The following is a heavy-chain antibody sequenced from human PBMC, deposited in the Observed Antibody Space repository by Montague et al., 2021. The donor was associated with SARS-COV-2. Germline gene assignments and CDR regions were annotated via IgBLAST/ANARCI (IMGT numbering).Heavy chain of an antibody. CDR2: NYTSGTT. CDR3: ARAHSGSWAHLDN. CDR1: GGSISSGCYY. J-gene: IGHJ4*02. Sequence: TLSLTCTVSGGSISSGCYYWSWIRQPAGKELEGNGRNYTSGTTDDSFSLKSRVTISVDTSKNQFSLELTSVTAADTAVYYCARAHSGSWAHLDNWGQGSLVTVSS. D-gene: IGHD5-12*01. V-gene: IGHV4-61*02.